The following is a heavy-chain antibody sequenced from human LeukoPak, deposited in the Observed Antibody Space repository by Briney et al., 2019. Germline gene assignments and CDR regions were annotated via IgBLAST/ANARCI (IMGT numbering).Heavy chain of an antibody. D-gene: IGHD2-8*01. J-gene: IGHJ3*01. CDR1: GFIFSDYP. V-gene: IGHV3-11*01. Sequence: GGSLRLSCAASGFIFSDYPMSWIRQAPGKGLEWLSYTRVSDNNLYYADSVKGRFTISRDNAQTSLYLQMNSLRAEDTAVYYCARRIMGNTGHVFDFWGQGTMVTVSS. CDR3: ARRIMGNTGHVFDF. CDR2: TRVSDNNL.